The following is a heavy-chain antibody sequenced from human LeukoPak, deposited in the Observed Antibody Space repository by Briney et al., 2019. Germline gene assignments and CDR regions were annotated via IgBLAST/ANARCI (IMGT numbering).Heavy chain of an antibody. CDR3: ARDRDYSNTFDY. V-gene: IGHV4-4*07. CDR2: IYTSGST. CDR1: GGSISSYY. J-gene: IGHJ4*02. Sequence: SETLSLTCTVSGGSISSYYWSWIRQPAAKGLEWIGRIYTSGSTNYNPSLKSRVTMSVDTSKNQFSLKLSSVTAADTAVYYCARDRDYSNTFDYWGQGTLVTVSS. D-gene: IGHD4-11*01.